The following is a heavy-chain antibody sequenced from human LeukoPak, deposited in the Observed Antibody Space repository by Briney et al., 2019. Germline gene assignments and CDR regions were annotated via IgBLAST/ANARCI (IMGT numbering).Heavy chain of an antibody. J-gene: IGHJ5*02. CDR3: ARDPVHGSNVYIWFDP. CDR1: GYTFTNYG. D-gene: IGHD1-26*01. V-gene: IGHV1-18*01. CDR2: ISAYNGNT. Sequence: ASVKVSCKASGYTFTNYGISWVRQAPGQGLELMGWISAYNGNTHYAQKLQGRVTMTTDTSTSTAYMELRSLRSDDTAVYFCARDPVHGSNVYIWFDPWGQGTLVTVSS.